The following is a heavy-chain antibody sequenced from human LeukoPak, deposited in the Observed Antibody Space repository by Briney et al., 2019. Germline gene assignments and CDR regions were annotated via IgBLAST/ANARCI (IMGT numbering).Heavy chain of an antibody. CDR3: ARRNYYDSSRFDY. CDR2: IYYSGST. CDR1: GGSISSSSYY. V-gene: IGHV4-30-4*08. D-gene: IGHD3-22*01. J-gene: IGHJ4*02. Sequence: SETLSLTCTVSGGSISSSSYYWGWIRQPPGKGLEWIGYIYYSGSTYYNPSLKSRVTISVDTSKNQFSLKLSSVTAADTAVYYCARRNYYDSSRFDYWGQGTLVTVSP.